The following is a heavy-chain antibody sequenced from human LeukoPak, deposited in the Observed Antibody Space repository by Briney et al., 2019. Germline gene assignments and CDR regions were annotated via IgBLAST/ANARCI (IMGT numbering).Heavy chain of an antibody. CDR3: GREETFGAVYD. V-gene: IGHV4-31*11. CDR1: GGSISRGDSY. J-gene: IGHJ1*01. Sequence: SETLSLTCGLSGGSISRGDSYWSWIRQHPGEGLEWIGSIYYSGNSYYNPSLKSRATISIDTSKNHSSLKLSSVTAADTAVYYCGREETFGAVYDWGQGTLVTVSS. CDR2: IYYSGNS. D-gene: IGHD3-16*01.